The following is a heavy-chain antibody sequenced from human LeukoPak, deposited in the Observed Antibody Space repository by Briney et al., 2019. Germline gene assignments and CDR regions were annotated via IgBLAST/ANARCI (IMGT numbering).Heavy chain of an antibody. V-gene: IGHV4-59*12. CDR2: IYYSVST. D-gene: IGHD6-13*01. J-gene: IGHJ4*02. Sequence: SETLSLTCTVSGGSLSSYYWSWIRQPPGKGLEWIGYIYYSVSTNYNPSLKSRVTISLDKSKNQFSLKLKSVTAADTAVYYCARGDSSSWSNPDYWGQGTLVTVSS. CDR3: ARGDSSSWSNPDY. CDR1: GGSLSSYY.